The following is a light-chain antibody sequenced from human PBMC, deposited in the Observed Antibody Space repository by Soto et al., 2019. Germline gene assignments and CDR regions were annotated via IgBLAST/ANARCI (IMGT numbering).Light chain of an antibody. CDR1: QSISSY. CDR3: QQSYRTPR. J-gene: IGKJ3*01. CDR2: AAS. Sequence: DIQMTQSPSSLSASVGDRVTITCRASQSISSYLNWYQQKPGKAPKLLIYAASSLQSGVPSRFRCSGSGKDFTLTISSLPPENFATYYWQQSYRTPRFGPATKVDTK. V-gene: IGKV1-39*01.